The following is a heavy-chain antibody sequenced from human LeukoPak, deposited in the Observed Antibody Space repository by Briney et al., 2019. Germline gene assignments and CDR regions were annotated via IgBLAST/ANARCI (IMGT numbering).Heavy chain of an antibody. Sequence: GGSLRLSCAASGFTFSSYSMNWVRQAPGKGLEWVSSISSSSSYIYYADSVKGRVTISRDNAKNSLYLQMNSLRAEDTAMYYCARDIEDYGMDVWGQGTTVTVSS. D-gene: IGHD2-15*01. J-gene: IGHJ6*02. V-gene: IGHV3-21*01. CDR2: ISSSSSYI. CDR3: ARDIEDYGMDV. CDR1: GFTFSSYS.